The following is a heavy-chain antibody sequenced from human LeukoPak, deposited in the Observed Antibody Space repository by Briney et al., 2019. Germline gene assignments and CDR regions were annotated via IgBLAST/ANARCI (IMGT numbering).Heavy chain of an antibody. V-gene: IGHV3-15*01. D-gene: IGHD3-10*01. Sequence: SGGSLRLSCAASGFTFTNAWMTWVRQAPGKGLEWVGRIKSKGDGETTDYAAPVKGRFTMSRDDSKATLYLQMNSLKAEDTAVHYCATDLGLTMIRGVIVHWGQGALVTVSS. J-gene: IGHJ4*02. CDR2: IKSKGDGETT. CDR3: ATDLGLTMIRGVIVH. CDR1: GFTFTNAW.